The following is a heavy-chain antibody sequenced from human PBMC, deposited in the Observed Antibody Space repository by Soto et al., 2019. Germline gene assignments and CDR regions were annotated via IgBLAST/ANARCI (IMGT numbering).Heavy chain of an antibody. J-gene: IGHJ4*02. CDR2: ITWNSGSI. CDR1: GFTFDDYA. D-gene: IGHD2-8*02. CDR3: TKEHCTGDKCHIDY. V-gene: IGHV3-9*01. Sequence: EVQLVESGGGLVQPGGSLRLSCAASGFTFDDYAMNWVRLPPGKGLEWVSGITWNSGSIAYADSVKGRFTISRDNAKHSLHLQMTSLRHEDTAFYYCTKEHCTGDKCHIDYWGQSTLVTVSS.